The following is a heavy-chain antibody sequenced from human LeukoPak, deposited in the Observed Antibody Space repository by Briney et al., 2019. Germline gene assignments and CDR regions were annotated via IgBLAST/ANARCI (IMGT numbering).Heavy chain of an antibody. Sequence: SETLSLTCTVSGGSISSYYWSWIRQPPGKGLEWIGYIYYSGSTNYNPSLKSRVTISVDTSKNQFSLKLSSVTAADTAVYYCARQASRAGDYEYYYYYYYMDVWGKGTTVTVSS. V-gene: IGHV4-59*01. J-gene: IGHJ6*03. CDR3: ARQASRAGDYEYYYYYYYMDV. CDR2: IYYSGST. D-gene: IGHD4-17*01. CDR1: GGSISSYY.